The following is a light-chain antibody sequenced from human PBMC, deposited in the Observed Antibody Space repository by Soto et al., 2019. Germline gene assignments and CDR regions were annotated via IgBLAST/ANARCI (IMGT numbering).Light chain of an antibody. CDR2: GAS. J-gene: IGKJ2*01. CDR1: QSVSSNY. CDR3: QQYNSWPPSYT. V-gene: IGKV3-20*01. Sequence: EIVLTQSPGTLSLSPGERATLSCRTSQSVSSNYLAWYQQKPGQAPRLLIYGASNRATGIPDRFSGSGSGTDFTLTINRLEPEDFAIYYCQQYNSWPPSYTFGQGTKLEIK.